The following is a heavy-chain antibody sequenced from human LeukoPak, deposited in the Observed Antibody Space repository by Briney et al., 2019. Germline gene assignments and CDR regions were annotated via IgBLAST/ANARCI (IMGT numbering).Heavy chain of an antibody. CDR2: IYSGGNT. V-gene: IGHV3-66*01. CDR3: ARGDDILTD. CDR1: GFTASSNY. J-gene: IGHJ4*02. D-gene: IGHD3-9*01. Sequence: GGSLRLSCAASGFTASSNYMSWVRQAPGKGLEWVSVIYSGGNTYYADSVKGRFTISRDSSKNTVYLHMNSPRAEDTAVYYCARGDDILTDWGQGTLVTVSS.